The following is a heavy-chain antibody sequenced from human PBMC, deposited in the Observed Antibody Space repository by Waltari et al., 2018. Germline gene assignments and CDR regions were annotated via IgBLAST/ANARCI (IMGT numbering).Heavy chain of an antibody. V-gene: IGHV3-23*03. D-gene: IGHD3-22*01. Sequence: EVQLVESGGGLVLPGGSLRLSCAASGFTFSSYTMNWVRQATGKVMEWVSVMYSGGDTYYADSVKGRFTISRDNSKNTLYLQMNSLRAEDTAVYFCAKEKRISYYDSSGQFDYWGQGTLVTVSS. CDR2: MYSGGDT. CDR3: AKEKRISYYDSSGQFDY. J-gene: IGHJ4*02. CDR1: GFTFSSYT.